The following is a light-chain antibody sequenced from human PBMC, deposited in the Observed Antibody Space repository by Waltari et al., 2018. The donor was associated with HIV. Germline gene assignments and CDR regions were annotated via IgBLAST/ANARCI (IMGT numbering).Light chain of an antibody. CDR1: KLEDKY. J-gene: IGLJ1*01. Sequence: SYELTQPPSVSVSPGQAATLTCSGDKLEDKYVCWYQQKPGRSPVLVIYQDDKRLSGSPDRFAGASSRNTATLTISGTQTMDEADYYCQAWDSGTGVFGTGTTVTVL. CDR3: QAWDSGTGV. V-gene: IGLV3-1*01. CDR2: QDD.